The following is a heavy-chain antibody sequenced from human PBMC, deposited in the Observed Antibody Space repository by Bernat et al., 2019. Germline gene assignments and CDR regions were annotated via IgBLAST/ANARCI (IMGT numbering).Heavy chain of an antibody. D-gene: IGHD3-22*01. Sequence: EVQLVESGGGLVQPGGSLRLSCAASGFTVSSNYMSWVRQAPGKGLEWVSVIYSGGSTYYADSVKGRFTISRDNSKNTLYLQMNSLRAEDTAVYYCARETYYYDSSGYYLRERGSDYWGQGTLVTVSS. CDR2: IYSGGST. CDR3: ARETYYYDSSGYYLRERGSDY. V-gene: IGHV3-66*01. CDR1: GFTVSSNY. J-gene: IGHJ4*02.